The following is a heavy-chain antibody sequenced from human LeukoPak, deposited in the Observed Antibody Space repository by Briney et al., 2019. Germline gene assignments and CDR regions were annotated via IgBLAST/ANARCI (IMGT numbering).Heavy chain of an antibody. V-gene: IGHV1-69*13. CDR3: AREAWEYYDSSGYPTKHFDY. Sequence: ASVKVSCKASGGTFSSYAISWVRQAPGQGLEWMGGIIPIFGTANYAQKFQGRVTITADESTSTAYMGLSSLRSEDTAVYYCAREAWEYYDSSGYPTKHFDYWGQGTLVTVSS. J-gene: IGHJ4*02. D-gene: IGHD3-22*01. CDR2: IIPIFGTA. CDR1: GGTFSSYA.